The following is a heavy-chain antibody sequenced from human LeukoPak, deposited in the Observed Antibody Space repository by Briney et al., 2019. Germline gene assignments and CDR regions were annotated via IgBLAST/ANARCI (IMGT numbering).Heavy chain of an antibody. V-gene: IGHV4-61*02. D-gene: IGHD3-10*01. CDR1: GGSISSGSYY. CDR2: IYTSGST. Sequence: SQTLSLTCTVSGGSISSGSYYWSWIRQPAGKGLEWIGRIYTSGSTNYNPSLKSRVTISVDTSKNQFSLKLSSVTAADTAVYYCARDSSGSGSYYPFYYYYYMDVWGKGTTVTISS. J-gene: IGHJ6*03. CDR3: ARDSSGSGSYYPFYYYYYMDV.